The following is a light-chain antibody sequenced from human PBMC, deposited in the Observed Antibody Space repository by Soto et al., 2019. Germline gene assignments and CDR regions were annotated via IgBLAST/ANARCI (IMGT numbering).Light chain of an antibody. CDR1: QSVSSY. V-gene: IGKV3-11*01. CDR3: HQRSTWPFT. J-gene: IGKJ3*01. Sequence: EIVLTQSPATLSLSPGERVTLSCRASQSVSSYFAWYQQKPGQAPRLLIYDASNRATGIPARFSGSGSGTDFTLTISSLEPEDFAVYYCHQRSTWPFTFGPGTKVDIK. CDR2: DAS.